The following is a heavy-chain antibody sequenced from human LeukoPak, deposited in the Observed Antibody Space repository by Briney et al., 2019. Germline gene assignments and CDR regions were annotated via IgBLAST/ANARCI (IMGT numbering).Heavy chain of an antibody. CDR3: AKWGCSGGSCYPFAY. Sequence: GGSLRLSCAGSGFPFSSHGMNWVRQAPGKGLEWVSGISPGGGPTYYADSVKGRFTISRDDSKNTLYLQMKNLRAEDTAVYYCAKWGCSGGSCYPFAYWGQGTLVTVSS. V-gene: IGHV3-23*01. CDR1: GFPFSSHG. CDR2: ISPGGGPT. D-gene: IGHD2-15*01. J-gene: IGHJ4*02.